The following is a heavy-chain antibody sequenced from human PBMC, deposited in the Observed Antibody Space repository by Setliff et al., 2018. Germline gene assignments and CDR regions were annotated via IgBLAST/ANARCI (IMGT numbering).Heavy chain of an antibody. D-gene: IGHD2-2*01. V-gene: IGHV4-39*02. Sequence: SETLSLTCTVSGGSISSGVYYWAWIRQPPGKGLEWIGRIYYRGDTYYNASLKSRLTLSVDTSKNQVSLNLRSVTAADTAVYFCAREGRSSTRGWYMDAWGKGTSVTVSS. CDR2: IYYRGDT. CDR3: AREGRSSTRGWYMDA. CDR1: GGSISSGVYY. J-gene: IGHJ6*03.